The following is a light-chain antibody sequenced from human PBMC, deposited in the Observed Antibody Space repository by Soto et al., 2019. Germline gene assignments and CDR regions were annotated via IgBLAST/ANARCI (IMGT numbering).Light chain of an antibody. J-gene: IGLJ1*01. CDR2: GNS. CDR3: QSYDSSLSGFYV. V-gene: IGLV1-40*01. Sequence: QSVLTQPPSVSGAPGQRVTISCTXXXXXIGAGYDVHWYQQLPGTAPKLLIYGNSNRPSGVPDRFSGSKSGTSASLAITGLQAEDEADYYCQSYDSSLSGFYVFGTGTKLTVL. CDR1: XXXIGAGYD.